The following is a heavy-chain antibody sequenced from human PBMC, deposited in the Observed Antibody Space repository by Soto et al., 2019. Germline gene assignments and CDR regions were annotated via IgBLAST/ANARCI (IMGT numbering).Heavy chain of an antibody. J-gene: IGHJ4*02. CDR2: INHSGST. CDR3: ARASRTYGDYGGGFDH. V-gene: IGHV4-34*01. D-gene: IGHD4-17*01. Sequence: SETLSLTCAVYGGSFSGYYWSWIRQPPGKGLEWIGEINHSGSTNYNPSLKSRVTISVDTSKNQFSLKLSSVTAADTAVYYCARASRTYGDYGGGFDHWGQGTTVTVPQ. CDR1: GGSFSGYY.